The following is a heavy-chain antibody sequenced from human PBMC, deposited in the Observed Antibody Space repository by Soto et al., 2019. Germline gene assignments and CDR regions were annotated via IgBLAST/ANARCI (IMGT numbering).Heavy chain of an antibody. CDR3: GNLTLGASTITDCSSYGMDV. V-gene: IGHV3-23*01. D-gene: IGHD1-26*01. Sequence: PGGSLRLSCAASGFTFTDYGMSWVRQAPGKGLEWVSGISGTGDTYYAESVKGGFAISRDNKKNRLYLQMRSRREEEKAGYYCGNLTLGASTITDCSSYGMDVWGQGTTVTVSS. J-gene: IGHJ6*02. CDR1: GFTFTDYG. CDR2: ISGTGDT.